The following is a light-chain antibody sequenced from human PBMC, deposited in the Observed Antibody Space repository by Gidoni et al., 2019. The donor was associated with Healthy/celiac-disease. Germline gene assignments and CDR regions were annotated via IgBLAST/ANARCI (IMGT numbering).Light chain of an antibody. J-gene: IGKJ2*01. CDR3: QQYGSSPPYT. Sequence: IVLSQSPGILSLSPGERATLSCSASQRVSSRYLAWYQQKPGQAPRLLIYGATSRATGIPDRFSGSGSGTDFTLTISRLEPEDFAVYYCQQYGSSPPYTFGQGTKLEIK. CDR2: GAT. V-gene: IGKV3-20*01. CDR1: QRVSSRY.